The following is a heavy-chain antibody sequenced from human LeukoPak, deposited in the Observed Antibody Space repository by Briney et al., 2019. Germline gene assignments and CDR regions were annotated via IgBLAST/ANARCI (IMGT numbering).Heavy chain of an antibody. V-gene: IGHV3-66*01. CDR2: IYSGDNT. J-gene: IGHJ4*02. D-gene: IGHD5-18*01. Sequence: GGSLRLSCAASGFTVSSNYMSWVRQAPGKRLEWVSLIYSGDNTYYADSVKGRFTTSRDNSKNTLYLQMNSLRAEDTAVYYCARGYGGYSYVDYFNYWGQGTLVTVSS. CDR3: ARGYGGYSYVDYFNY. CDR1: GFTVSSNY.